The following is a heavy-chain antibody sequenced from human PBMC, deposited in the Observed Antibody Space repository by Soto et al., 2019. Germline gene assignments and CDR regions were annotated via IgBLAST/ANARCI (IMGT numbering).Heavy chain of an antibody. D-gene: IGHD3-22*01. CDR1: GFTFSSYS. CDR2: ISSSSSYI. CDR3: ARSDSSGYYLYFQH. J-gene: IGHJ1*01. V-gene: IGHV3-21*01. Sequence: LRLSCAASGFTFSSYSVNWVRQAPGKGLEWVSSISSSSSYIYYADSVKGRFTISRDNAKNSLYLQMNSLRAEDTAVYYCARSDSSGYYLYFQHWGQGTLVTVSS.